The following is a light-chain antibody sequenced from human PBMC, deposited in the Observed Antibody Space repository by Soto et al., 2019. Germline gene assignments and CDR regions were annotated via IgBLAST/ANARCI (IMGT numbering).Light chain of an antibody. CDR2: DAS. CDR1: QSINNW. J-gene: IGKJ1*01. V-gene: IGKV1-5*01. CDR3: HQYDTYPRT. Sequence: DIQMTQSPSTLSASVGDRVTITCRASQSINNWLAWYQQKPGKAPKILIYDASSLQSGVPSRFSGSRSGTEFTLTISSLQPDDFATYSCHQYDTYPRTFCQGTKVEIK.